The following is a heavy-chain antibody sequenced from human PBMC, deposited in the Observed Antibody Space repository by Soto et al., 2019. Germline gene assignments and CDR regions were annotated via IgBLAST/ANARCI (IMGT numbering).Heavy chain of an antibody. CDR2: IIPIFGTA. J-gene: IGHJ6*02. CDR3: ARDEAAAGRSDYYYGMDV. V-gene: IGHV1-69*13. D-gene: IGHD6-13*01. Sequence: SVKVSCKASGGTFSSYAISWVRQAPRQGLEWMGGIIPIFGTANYAQKFQGRVTITADESTSTAYMELSSLRSEDTAVYYCARDEAAAGRSDYYYGMDVWGQGTTVTVSS. CDR1: GGTFSSYA.